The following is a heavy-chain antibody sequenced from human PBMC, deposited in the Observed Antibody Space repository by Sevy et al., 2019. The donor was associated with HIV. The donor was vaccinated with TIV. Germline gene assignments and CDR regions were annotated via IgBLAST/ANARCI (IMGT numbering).Heavy chain of an antibody. Sequence: GGSLRLSCAASGFTFSSYAMHWVRQAPGKGLEWVAVISYDGSNKYYADSVKGRFTISRDNSKNTPYRQMNSLRAEDTAVYYCARDGEDWQLLGEYYFDYWGQGTLVTVSS. V-gene: IGHV3-30-3*01. D-gene: IGHD3-10*01. CDR2: ISYDGSNK. CDR1: GFTFSSYA. CDR3: ARDGEDWQLLGEYYFDY. J-gene: IGHJ4*02.